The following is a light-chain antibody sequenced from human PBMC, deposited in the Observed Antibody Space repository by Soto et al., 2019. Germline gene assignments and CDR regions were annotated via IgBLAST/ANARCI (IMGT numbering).Light chain of an antibody. V-gene: IGLV2-23*02. CDR1: SSDVGSYNL. CDR3: CSYAGSSTV. CDR2: EVS. J-gene: IGLJ1*01. Sequence: QSVLTQPASVSGSPGQSMTISCTGTSSDVGSYNLVSWYQQHPGKAPKLMICEVSKRPSGVSNRFSGSKSGNTASLTISGLQAEDEADYYCCSYAGSSTVFGTGTKVTVL.